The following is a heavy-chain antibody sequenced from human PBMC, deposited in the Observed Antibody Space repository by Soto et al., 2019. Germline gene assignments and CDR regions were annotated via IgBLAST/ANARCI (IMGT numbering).Heavy chain of an antibody. CDR3: ARGGYYDNSLVQLSHYCMDV. Sequence: GASVKVSCKASGYTFIRYGITWVRQAPGQGLEWMGWISPYNDYTIYAQKLQGRVTMTTDTSTRTVYLDLRSLKSDDTAVYYCARGGYYDNSLVQLSHYCMDVWCPGPSVTVS. CDR1: GYTFIRYG. CDR2: ISPYNDYT. J-gene: IGHJ6*02. D-gene: IGHD3-16*01. V-gene: IGHV1-18*01.